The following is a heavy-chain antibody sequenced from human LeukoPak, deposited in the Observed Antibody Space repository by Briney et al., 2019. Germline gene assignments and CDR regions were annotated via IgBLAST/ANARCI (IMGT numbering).Heavy chain of an antibody. J-gene: IGHJ4*02. CDR1: GFTFSSYA. V-gene: IGHV3-23*01. D-gene: IGHD6-19*01. CDR2: ISGSGGST. CDR3: AKDPHSSGFMFYFAGTTRSDWYYFDY. Sequence: GGPLRLSCAASGFTFSSYAMSWVRQAPGKGLEWVSAISGSGGSTYYADSVKGRFTISRDNSKNTLYLQMNSLRAEDTAVYYCAKDPHSSGFMFYFAGTTRSDWYYFDYWGQGTLVTVSS.